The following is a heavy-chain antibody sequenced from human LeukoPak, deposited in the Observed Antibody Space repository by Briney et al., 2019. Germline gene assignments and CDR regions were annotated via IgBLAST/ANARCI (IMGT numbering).Heavy chain of an antibody. CDR1: AFKFSSFA. CDR3: AKRVWGVGAYARTYGMDV. J-gene: IGHJ6*02. CDR2: ISGSGGST. D-gene: IGHD1-26*01. Sequence: GGSLRLSCAASAFKFSSFAMNWVRQAPGKGLEWVSAISGSGGSTYYADSVKGRFAISRDNSKNTLYLQMNSLRAEDTAVYYCAKRVWGVGAYARTYGMDVWGQGTTVTVSS. V-gene: IGHV3-23*01.